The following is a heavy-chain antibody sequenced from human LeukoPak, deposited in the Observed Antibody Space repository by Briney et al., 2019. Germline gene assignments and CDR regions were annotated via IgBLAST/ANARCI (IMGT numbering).Heavy chain of an antibody. CDR1: GFTFSSYW. CDR2: IYSGGST. CDR3: ARDRYYYDSSGYYPPYYYYGMDV. V-gene: IGHV3-66*01. J-gene: IGHJ6*02. D-gene: IGHD3-22*01. Sequence: GGSLRLSCAASGFTFSSYWMSWVRQAPGEGLEWVSVIYSGGSTYYADSVKGRFTISRDNSKNTLYLQMNSLRAEDTAVYYCARDRYYYDSSGYYPPYYYYGMDVWGQGTTVAVSS.